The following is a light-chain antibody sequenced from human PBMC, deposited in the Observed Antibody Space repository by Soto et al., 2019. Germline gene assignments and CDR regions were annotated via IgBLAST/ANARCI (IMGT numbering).Light chain of an antibody. CDR1: QSVNSDY. J-gene: IGKJ4*01. Sequence: TVLTPCPATLSLSPGKRATLSCGASQSVNSDYVAWYQQKPGLATRLLIYDASSRAAGIPDRFSGSGSRTDFTLTISRLEPEDFAVYYCQQYGNSPITFGGGTKVDIK. CDR3: QQYGNSPIT. V-gene: IGKV3D-20*01. CDR2: DAS.